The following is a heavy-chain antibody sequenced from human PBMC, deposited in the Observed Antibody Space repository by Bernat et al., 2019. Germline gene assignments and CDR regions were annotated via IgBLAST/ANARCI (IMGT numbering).Heavy chain of an antibody. CDR1: GFTFGTYG. J-gene: IGHJ6*02. CDR2: ISFDGSNK. Sequence: QVQLVESGGGVVQPGRSLRLSCAASGFTFGTYGMHWVRLAPGKGLEWVAVISFDGSNKYYAESVKGRFTISRDNSKNTLYLQMNTLRGEDTAVYYCAKAGYCSGCTCYDYSYYGMDVWGPGTTVAVSS. CDR3: AKAGYCSGCTCYDYSYYGMDV. V-gene: IGHV3-30*18. D-gene: IGHD2-15*01.